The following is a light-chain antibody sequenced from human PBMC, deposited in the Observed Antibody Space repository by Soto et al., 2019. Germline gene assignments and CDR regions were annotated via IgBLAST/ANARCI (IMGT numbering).Light chain of an antibody. CDR3: NSYTTSSTSV. V-gene: IGLV2-14*03. Sequence: QSALTQPASVSGSPGQSITISCTGTSSDVGSYNFVSWYQQYPGKAPKLVIYDVTNRPSGVSYRFSGSKSGNTASLTISGLQAEDEANYYCNSYTTSSTSVFGGGTKLTVL. J-gene: IGLJ3*02. CDR2: DVT. CDR1: SSDVGSYNF.